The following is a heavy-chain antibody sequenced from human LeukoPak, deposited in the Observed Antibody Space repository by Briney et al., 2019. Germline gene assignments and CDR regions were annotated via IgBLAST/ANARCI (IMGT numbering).Heavy chain of an antibody. J-gene: IGHJ4*02. D-gene: IGHD6-19*01. CDR2: ICYSGSI. V-gene: IGHV4-39*01. CDR1: GGSISSSSYS. Sequence: SETLSLTCTVSGGSISSSSYSWGWIRQPPGKGLEWIGSICYSGSIYYNPSLKSRVTISVDTSKNQFSLKLSSVTAADTAVYYCARRLDSSGWYYFDYWGQGTLVTVSS. CDR3: ARRLDSSGWYYFDY.